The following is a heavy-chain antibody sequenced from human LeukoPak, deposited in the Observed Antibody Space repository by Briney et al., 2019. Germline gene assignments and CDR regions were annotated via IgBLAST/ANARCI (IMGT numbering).Heavy chain of an antibody. CDR2: INSDGSST. CDR3: ARGYCSSTSCLTPFDY. Sequence: GGSLRLSCAASGFTFSSYWMHWVRHAPGKGLVWLSRINSDGSSTSYADSVKGRFTISRDNAKNTLYLQMNSLRAEDTAVYYCARGYCSSTSCLTPFDYWGQGTLVTVSP. J-gene: IGHJ4*02. D-gene: IGHD2-2*01. V-gene: IGHV3-74*01. CDR1: GFTFSSYW.